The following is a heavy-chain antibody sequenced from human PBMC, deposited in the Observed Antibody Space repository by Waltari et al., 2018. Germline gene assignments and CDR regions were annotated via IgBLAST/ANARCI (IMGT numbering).Heavy chain of an antibody. CDR2: ITLCADT. CDR1: GFTVNNYY. Sequence: EVHVVGAGGGLVQRGGSLRLSCAVSGFTVNNYYMHWVRQAPGKGLRCVYVITLCADTYNGDFVKGRFTISRDNSKNTLNLQVNSLRSDDRAVYFCARGRGCIIDTWGHGTLVTVSS. V-gene: IGHV3-66*02. J-gene: IGHJ5*01. CDR3: ARGRGCIIDT.